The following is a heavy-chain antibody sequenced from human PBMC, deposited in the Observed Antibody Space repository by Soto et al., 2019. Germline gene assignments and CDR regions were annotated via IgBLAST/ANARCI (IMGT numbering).Heavy chain of an antibody. V-gene: IGHV3-74*03. J-gene: IGHJ6*02. D-gene: IGHD6-6*01. CDR1: GFTFGSYW. Sequence: EVQLVESGGGSVQTGGSLRISCAASGFTFGSYWMDWVRQAPGKGLEWVSRINGDGRRTTYADSVKGRFTISRDNAGNTLFLQMNRLRAEDTALYYCAKDRSSSSAYYYYGMDAWGQGTTVTVSS. CDR2: INGDGRRT. CDR3: AKDRSSSSAYYYYGMDA.